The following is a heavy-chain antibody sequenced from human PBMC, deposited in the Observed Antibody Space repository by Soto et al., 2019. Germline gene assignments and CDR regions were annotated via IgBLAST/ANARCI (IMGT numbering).Heavy chain of an antibody. CDR2: IFHGGST. V-gene: IGHV4-30-2*01. D-gene: IGHD2-15*01. J-gene: IGHJ4*02. CDR1: GAPITWGDYS. Sequence: PSETLSLTCAISGAPITWGDYSWNWIRQPPGKGLEWIGYIFHGGSTYYNPSLKSRVTISVDTSKNQFSLKLRSVTAADTAVYYCARDLQVAQDYWGQGTLVTVSS. CDR3: ARDLQVAQDY.